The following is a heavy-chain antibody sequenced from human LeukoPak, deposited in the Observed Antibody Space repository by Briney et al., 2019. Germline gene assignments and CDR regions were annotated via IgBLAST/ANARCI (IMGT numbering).Heavy chain of an antibody. D-gene: IGHD5-24*01. CDR2: IKQDGSKK. CDR3: TRVGYIDEGIDY. J-gene: IGHJ4*02. Sequence: GGSLRLSCVASGFPFSSYWMTWDLQAPGKGLEWVANIKQDGSKKSYVDSVKGRFTISRDNAKNSLYLQMNSLRAEDTAIYYCTRVGYIDEGIDYWGQGTLVTVSS. CDR1: GFPFSSYW. V-gene: IGHV3-7*04.